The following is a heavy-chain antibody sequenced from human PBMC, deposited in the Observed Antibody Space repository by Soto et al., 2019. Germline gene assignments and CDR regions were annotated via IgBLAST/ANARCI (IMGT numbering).Heavy chain of an antibody. CDR1: GITFSSYW. CDR3: ARGTNFYDSTGSDYQYYFDY. D-gene: IGHD3-22*01. V-gene: IGHV3-7*01. CDR2: INQDGSEK. J-gene: IGHJ4*02. Sequence: AGALRLSCAVSGITFSSYWLSWVRQTPWKGLAWVANINQDGSEKYYVDSVKGRFTISRDNAKNSLYLQMNSLRAEDTAVDYCARGTNFYDSTGSDYQYYFDYWGQGIRVTVSS.